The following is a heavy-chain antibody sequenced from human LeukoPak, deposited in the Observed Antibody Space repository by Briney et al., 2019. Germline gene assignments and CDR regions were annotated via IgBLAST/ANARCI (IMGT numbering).Heavy chain of an antibody. V-gene: IGHV4-61*05. CDR3: ARGTAAADYYYYYYMDV. J-gene: IGHJ6*03. CDR1: NGSISSRSYY. D-gene: IGHD6-13*01. Sequence: PSETLSLTCSVSNGSISSRSYYWGWIRQPRGKGLEWIGYIYYSVSTNYNPSLKSRVTISVCTCKNQCSLKLSSVTAADTAVYYCARGTAAADYYYYYYMDVWGKGTTVTVSS. CDR2: IYYSVST.